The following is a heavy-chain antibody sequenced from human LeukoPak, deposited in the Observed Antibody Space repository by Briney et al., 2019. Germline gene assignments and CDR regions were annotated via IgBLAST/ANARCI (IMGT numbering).Heavy chain of an antibody. Sequence: SETLSLTCTVSGGSISSGGYYWSWIRQHPGKGLEWIGYTYYSGSTYYNPSLKSRVTISVDTSKNQFSLKLSSVTAADAAVYYCARDRVPLSGEYYYYGMDVWGQGTTVTVSS. CDR2: TYYSGST. CDR1: GGSISSGGYY. D-gene: IGHD3-10*01. V-gene: IGHV4-31*03. J-gene: IGHJ6*02. CDR3: ARDRVPLSGEYYYYGMDV.